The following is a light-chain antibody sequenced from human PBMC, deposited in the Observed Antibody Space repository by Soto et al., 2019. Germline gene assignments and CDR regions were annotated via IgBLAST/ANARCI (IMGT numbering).Light chain of an antibody. CDR3: QWYGSSPPYS. J-gene: IGKJ2*03. CDR2: GAS. V-gene: IGKV3-20*01. CDR1: QSVSSSY. Sequence: EMVLTQSPGTLALSPGERATLSCRASQSVSSSYLAWYQQKPGQAPRLLIYGASSRATGIPDRFSGSGSGTDFTLTISRLEPEDFAVYYCQWYGSSPPYSFGQGTKLEIK.